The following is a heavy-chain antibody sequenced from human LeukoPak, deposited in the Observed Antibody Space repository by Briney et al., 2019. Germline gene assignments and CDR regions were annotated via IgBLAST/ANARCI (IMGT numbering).Heavy chain of an antibody. CDR1: GFTFSSYG. J-gene: IGHJ5*02. D-gene: IGHD3-10*01. V-gene: IGHV3-23*01. CDR2: ISGSGGST. Sequence: GGSLRLSCAASGFTFSSYGMSWVRQAPGKGLEWVSAISGSGGSTYHADSVKGRFTISRDNSKNTLYLQMNSLRAEDTAVYYCAKGSLYGSGSYGNWFDPWGQGTLVTVSS. CDR3: AKGSLYGSGSYGNWFDP.